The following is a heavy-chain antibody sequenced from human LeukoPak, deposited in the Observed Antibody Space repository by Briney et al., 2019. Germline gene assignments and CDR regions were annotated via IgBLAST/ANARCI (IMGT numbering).Heavy chain of an antibody. CDR1: GFTFGDYA. D-gene: IGHD6-13*01. V-gene: IGHV3-49*04. CDR2: IRSKAYGGTT. CDR3: TRDLEQQLTNFDY. Sequence: PGGFLRLSCTASGFTFGDYAMSWVRQAPGKGLEWVGFIRSKAYGGTTEYAASVKGRFTISRDDSQSIAYLQMNGLKTEDTAVYYCTRDLEQQLTNFDYWGQGTLVTVSS. J-gene: IGHJ4*02.